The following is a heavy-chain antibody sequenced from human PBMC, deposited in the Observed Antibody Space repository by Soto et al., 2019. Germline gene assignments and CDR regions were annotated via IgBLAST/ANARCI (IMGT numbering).Heavy chain of an antibody. Sequence: PSETLSLTCTVSGGSISSSSYYWGWIRQPPGKGLEWIGSIYYSGSTYYNPSLKSRVTISVDTSKNHFSLKVNSVTAADTALYYCARQGFGQLHGLVDVWGPGTTVTVSS. D-gene: IGHD3-10*01. V-gene: IGHV4-39*01. J-gene: IGHJ6*02. CDR1: GGSISSSSYY. CDR2: IYYSGST. CDR3: ARQGFGQLHGLVDV.